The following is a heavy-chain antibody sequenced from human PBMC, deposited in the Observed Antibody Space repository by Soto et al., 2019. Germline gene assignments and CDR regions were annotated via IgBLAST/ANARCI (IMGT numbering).Heavy chain of an antibody. CDR2: ISGSGGTT. CDR3: AKAPYNWCFVFFS. J-gene: IGHJ5*02. Sequence: PGGSLRLSCAASGFTFSSYAMSWVRQAPGKGLEWVSVISGSGGTTYYPDSVKGRFTISRDNSNNTLYLQMNSLRAEDTAVYYCAKAPYNWCFVFFSWGQGTLVTVSS. D-gene: IGHD1-20*01. V-gene: IGHV3-23*01. CDR1: GFTFSSYA.